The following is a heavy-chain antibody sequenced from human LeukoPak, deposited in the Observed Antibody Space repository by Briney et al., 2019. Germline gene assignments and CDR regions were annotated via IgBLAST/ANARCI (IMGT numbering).Heavy chain of an antibody. CDR1: GGSITSSSYY. J-gene: IGHJ3*02. V-gene: IGHV4-39*01. D-gene: IGHD3-22*01. CDR3: ARRFAYDSRGCYSSTPSLDAIDI. Sequence: SETLSLTCTVSGGSITSSSYYWGWIRQPPGKGLEWIGSIYYSGSTYYNPSLKSRVTISVDTSKNQFSLKLSSVTAADTAVYYCARRFAYDSRGCYSSTPSLDAIDIWGQGTMVTVSS. CDR2: IYYSGST.